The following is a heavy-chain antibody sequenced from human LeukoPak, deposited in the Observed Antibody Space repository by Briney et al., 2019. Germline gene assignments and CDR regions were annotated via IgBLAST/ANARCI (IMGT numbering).Heavy chain of an antibody. D-gene: IGHD6-19*01. CDR3: SRDLAVAGSSAFDI. CDR2: TRNKAKSYTT. V-gene: IGHV3-72*01. Sequence: PGGSLRLSCVVSGFTVSNDYMNWLRQAPGKGLEWVGRTRNKAKSYTTEYAAYVKGRFTISRDDSKNSVYLQMNSLKTEDTAVYYCSRDLAVAGSSAFDIWGPGTMVTVSS. J-gene: IGHJ3*02. CDR1: GFTVSNDY.